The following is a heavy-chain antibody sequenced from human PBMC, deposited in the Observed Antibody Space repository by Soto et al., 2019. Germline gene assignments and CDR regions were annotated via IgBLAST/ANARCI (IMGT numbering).Heavy chain of an antibody. CDR1: GFTFSDYG. Sequence: EVQLLESGGGLVQPGGSLRLSCAASGFTFSDYGMSWVRQASGKGLEWVSVMSGSGDAAYYADSVKGRFTISRDNSKNTRYLQMNSLRAEDTAVYFCATKVKIYAVDPADYWGQGTQVAVSS. D-gene: IGHD3-3*01. CDR3: ATKVKIYAVDPADY. V-gene: IGHV3-23*01. CDR2: MSGSGDAA. J-gene: IGHJ4*02.